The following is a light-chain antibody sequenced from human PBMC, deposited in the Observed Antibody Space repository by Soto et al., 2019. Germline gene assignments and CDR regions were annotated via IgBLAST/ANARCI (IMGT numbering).Light chain of an antibody. CDR2: DVS. Sequence: QSALTQPASGSGSPGQSITISCTGSSSDIGGYNYVSRYQQHPVKAPKLMIYDVSNRPSGVSYRFSGSKSGNTASLTISGLQAEDEADYYCSSYTSSSTLVFGTGTKVTVL. V-gene: IGLV2-14*01. CDR1: SSDIGGYNY. CDR3: SSYTSSSTLV. J-gene: IGLJ1*01.